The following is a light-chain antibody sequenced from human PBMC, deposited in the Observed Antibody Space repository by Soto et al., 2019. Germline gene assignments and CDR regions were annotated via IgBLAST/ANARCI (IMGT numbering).Light chain of an antibody. J-gene: IGKJ2*01. CDR1: QSLLHPNGNYF. CDR2: WGS. Sequence: DIVVTQSPLSLPVTSGEPASISCRSSQSLLHPNGNYFFDWYLQKPGQSPQLLIYWGSIRASGVPDRFSGSASGTDFTLNISRVEAEDVGVYYCVQALQTPYTFGQGTKLEIK. CDR3: VQALQTPYT. V-gene: IGKV2-28*01.